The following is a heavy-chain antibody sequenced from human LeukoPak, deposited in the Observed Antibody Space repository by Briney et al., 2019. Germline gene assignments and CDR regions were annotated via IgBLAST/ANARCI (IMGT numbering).Heavy chain of an antibody. V-gene: IGHV3-21*01. CDR3: ARDIVVVPAAHPPGDKQTEVLDDY. CDR1: GFPFSSYS. D-gene: IGHD2-2*01. Sequence: GGSLRLSCAASGFPFSSYSMNWVRQAPGKGLEWVSSISSSSSYIYYADSVKGRFTISRDNAKNSLYLQMNSLRAEDTAVYYCARDIVVVPAAHPPGDKQTEVLDDYWGQGTLVTVSS. J-gene: IGHJ4*02. CDR2: ISSSSSYI.